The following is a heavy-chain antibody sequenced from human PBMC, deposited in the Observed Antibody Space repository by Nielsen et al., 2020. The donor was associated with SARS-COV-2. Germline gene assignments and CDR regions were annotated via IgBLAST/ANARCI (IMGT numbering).Heavy chain of an antibody. CDR1: GGTFSSYA. Sequence: SVKVSCKASGGTFSSYAISWVRQAPGQGLEWMGGIIPIFGTANYAQKFQGRVTITADKSTSTAYMELSSLRSEDTAVYYCARVPEWELPYGYFDYWGQGTLVT. CDR3: ARVPEWELPYGYFDY. CDR2: IIPIFGTA. J-gene: IGHJ4*02. D-gene: IGHD1-26*01. V-gene: IGHV1-69*06.